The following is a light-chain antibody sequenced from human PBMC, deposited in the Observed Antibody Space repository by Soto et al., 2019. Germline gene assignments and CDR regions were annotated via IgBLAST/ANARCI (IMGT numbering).Light chain of an antibody. Sequence: NFMLTQPHSVSESPGKTVTISCTRSSGSIASNYVQWYQQRPGSAPTTVIYEDNQRPSGVPDRFSGSIDSSSNSASLTISGLKTEDEAHYYSQSYDSSNRVVGGTKLTVL. CDR3: QSYDSSNR. CDR2: EDN. V-gene: IGLV6-57*04. J-gene: IGLJ2*01. CDR1: SGSIASNY.